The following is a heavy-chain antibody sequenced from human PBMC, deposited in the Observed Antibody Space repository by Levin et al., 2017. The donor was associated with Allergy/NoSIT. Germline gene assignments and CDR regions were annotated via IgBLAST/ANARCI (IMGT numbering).Heavy chain of an antibody. V-gene: IGHV3-11*05. CDR2: ISSSSSYT. CDR1: GFTFSDYY. CDR3: ARDPPPTYSSSWSHHWYFDL. J-gene: IGHJ2*01. Sequence: GESLKISCAASGFTFSDYYMSWIRQAPGKGLEWVSYISSSSSYTSYADSVKGRFTISRDSAKNSLYLQMNSLRAGDTAIYYCARDPPPTYSSSWSHHWYFDLWGRGTLVTVSS. D-gene: IGHD6-13*01.